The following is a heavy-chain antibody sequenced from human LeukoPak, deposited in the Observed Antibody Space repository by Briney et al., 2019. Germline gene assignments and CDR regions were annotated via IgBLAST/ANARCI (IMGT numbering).Heavy chain of an antibody. V-gene: IGHV3-23*01. J-gene: IGHJ4*02. Sequence: GGSLRLSCAASGFTFSSYGMSWVRQAPGKGLEWVSAISGSGGSTYYADSVKGRFTISRDNSKNTLYLQMNSLRAEDTAVYYCAKTVSGWYGAFDYWGQGTLVTVSS. D-gene: IGHD6-19*01. CDR3: AKTVSGWYGAFDY. CDR1: GFTFSSYG. CDR2: ISGSGGST.